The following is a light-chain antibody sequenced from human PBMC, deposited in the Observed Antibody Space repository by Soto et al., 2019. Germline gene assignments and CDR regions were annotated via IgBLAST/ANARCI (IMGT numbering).Light chain of an antibody. Sequence: EIVMTQSPATLSVSPGERATLSCRASQSVSSNLAWYQQKPGQAPRLLIYGVSTRATGIPARFSGSGSGTEFTLTISRLQSEDFAVYYCQQYNNWPYTFGQGTKLEIK. CDR1: QSVSSN. V-gene: IGKV3-15*01. CDR3: QQYNNWPYT. J-gene: IGKJ2*01. CDR2: GVS.